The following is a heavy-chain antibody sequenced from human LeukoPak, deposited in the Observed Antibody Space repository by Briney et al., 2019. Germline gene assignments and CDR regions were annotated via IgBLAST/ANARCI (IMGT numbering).Heavy chain of an antibody. D-gene: IGHD2-21*01. Sequence: PGGSLRLSCAASGFTFSSYWMSWVRQAPGKGLEWVANIKQDGSEKYYVDSVKGRFTISRDNAKNSLYLQMNSLRAEDTAVYYCARDLGGGEREDMDVWGQGTTVTVSS. V-gene: IGHV3-7*01. J-gene: IGHJ6*02. CDR2: IKQDGSEK. CDR3: ARDLGGGEREDMDV. CDR1: GFTFSSYW.